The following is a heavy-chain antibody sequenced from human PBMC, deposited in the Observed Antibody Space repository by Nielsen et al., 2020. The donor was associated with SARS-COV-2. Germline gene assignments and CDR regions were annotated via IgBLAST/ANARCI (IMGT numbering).Heavy chain of an antibody. J-gene: IGHJ4*02. D-gene: IGHD7-27*01. CDR1: GGSISSYY. CDR3: ARVLGSLRGFDY. Sequence: SETLSLTCTVSGGSISSYYWSWIRQPPGKGLEWIGYIYYSGSTNYNPSLKSRVTISVDTSKNQFSLKLSSVTAADTAVYYCARVLGSLRGFDYWGQGTLVTVSS. CDR2: IYYSGST. V-gene: IGHV4-59*01.